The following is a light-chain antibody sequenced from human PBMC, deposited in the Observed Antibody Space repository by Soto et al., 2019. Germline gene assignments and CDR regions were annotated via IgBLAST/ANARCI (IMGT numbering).Light chain of an antibody. V-gene: IGLV2-8*01. Sequence: QSVLTQPPSASGSPGQSLTISCTGSSSDVGGYNYVSWYQQHPGKAPKLMIYEVTKRPSGVPDRFSGSKSGNTASLTVSGLQAEDEADYYCSSYAGSNILLFGGGTKLTVL. CDR2: EVT. J-gene: IGLJ3*02. CDR1: SSDVGGYNY. CDR3: SSYAGSNILL.